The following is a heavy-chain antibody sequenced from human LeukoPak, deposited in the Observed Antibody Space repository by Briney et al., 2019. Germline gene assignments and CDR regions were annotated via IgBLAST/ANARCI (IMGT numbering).Heavy chain of an antibody. CDR3: ARGGARGSGWFVLNPYIDY. J-gene: IGHJ4*02. CDR2: INPNSGGT. V-gene: IGHV1-2*02. Sequence: GASVKVSRRASGFTLIGYYMHWVRQAPGQGLEWMGWINPNSGGTNYTQKFQGRVTMTRDTSISTAYMELSRLRSDDTAVYYCARGGARGSGWFVLNPYIDYWGQGTLVTVSS. D-gene: IGHD6-19*01. CDR1: GFTLIGYY.